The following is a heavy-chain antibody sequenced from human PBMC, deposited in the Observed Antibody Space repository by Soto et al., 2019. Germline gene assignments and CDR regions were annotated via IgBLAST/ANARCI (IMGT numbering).Heavy chain of an antibody. J-gene: IGHJ5*02. Sequence: SETLSLTCTVSGGSISSGGYYWSWIRQHPGKGLEWIGYIYYSGSTYYDPSLKSRVTISVDTSKNQFSLKLSSVTAADTAVYYCARVYPYCSSTSCYAGGWFDPWGQGTLVTVSS. CDR2: IYYSGST. CDR3: ARVYPYCSSTSCYAGGWFDP. CDR1: GGSISSGGYY. D-gene: IGHD2-2*01. V-gene: IGHV4-31*03.